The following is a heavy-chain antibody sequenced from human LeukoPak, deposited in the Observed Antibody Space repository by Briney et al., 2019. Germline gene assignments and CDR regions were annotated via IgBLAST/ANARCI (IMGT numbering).Heavy chain of an antibody. V-gene: IGHV4-34*01. Sequence: PSETLSLTCAVYGGSFSGYYWSWIRQPPGKGLEWIGEINHSGSTNYNPSLKSRVTISVDTSKNQFSLKLSSVTAADTAVYYCARVPDGHSGSFDYWGQGTLVTVSS. J-gene: IGHJ4*02. CDR1: GGSFSGYY. CDR3: ARVPDGHSGSFDY. CDR2: INHSGST. D-gene: IGHD1-26*01.